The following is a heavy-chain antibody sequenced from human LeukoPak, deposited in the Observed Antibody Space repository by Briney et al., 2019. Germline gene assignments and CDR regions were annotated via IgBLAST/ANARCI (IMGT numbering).Heavy chain of an antibody. CDR1: GGSINSYY. J-gene: IGHJ4*02. D-gene: IGHD6-19*01. Sequence: SETLSLTCTVSGGSINSYYWSWIRQPPGKGLEWIGYIYHSGSTNYNPSLKSRVTISVDTSKNQFSLKLSSVTAADTAVYYCARVGRNMAVAGYFDYWGQGTLVTVSS. CDR3: ARVGRNMAVAGYFDY. V-gene: IGHV4-59*01. CDR2: IYHSGST.